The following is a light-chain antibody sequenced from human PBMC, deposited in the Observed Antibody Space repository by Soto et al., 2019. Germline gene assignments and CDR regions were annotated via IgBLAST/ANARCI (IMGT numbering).Light chain of an antibody. Sequence: QSVLTQPPSASGTPGQRVTISCSGSSSNIGSHYVYWYQQLPGTAPKLLMYLNNQRPSGVPDRFSGSKSGTSASLAISGLRSDDEADYYCAGWDDSLSGVVFGGGTQLTVL. CDR3: AGWDDSLSGVV. J-gene: IGLJ2*01. V-gene: IGLV1-47*01. CDR2: LNN. CDR1: SSNIGSHY.